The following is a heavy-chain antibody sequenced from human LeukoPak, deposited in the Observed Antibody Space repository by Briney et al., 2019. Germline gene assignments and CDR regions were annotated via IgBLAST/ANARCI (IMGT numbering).Heavy chain of an antibody. CDR3: ARAAIAVAGYSWHYYYYYMDV. Sequence: SVKVSCKASGGTFSSYAISWVRQAPGQGLEWMGGIIPIFGTANYAQKFQGRVTITTDESTSTAYMELSSLRSEDTAVYYCARAAIAVAGYSWHYYYYYMDVWGKGTTVTVSS. V-gene: IGHV1-69*05. D-gene: IGHD6-19*01. CDR2: IIPIFGTA. CDR1: GGTFSSYA. J-gene: IGHJ6*03.